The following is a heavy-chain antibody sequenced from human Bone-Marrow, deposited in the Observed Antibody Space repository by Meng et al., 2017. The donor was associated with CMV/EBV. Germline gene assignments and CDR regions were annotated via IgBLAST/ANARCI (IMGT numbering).Heavy chain of an antibody. Sequence: GGSMRLSCAASGFTFSNYAIHWVRQAPGKGLEWVAFIRHDASNYYYADSVKGRFTISRDNSRNTLYLQMKSLRSEDTAVYYCANDAGYCASDSCPAFDHWGQGALVTVSS. D-gene: IGHD2-2*01. V-gene: IGHV3-30*02. CDR1: GFTFSNYA. CDR3: ANDAGYCASDSCPAFDH. J-gene: IGHJ4*02. CDR2: IRHDASNY.